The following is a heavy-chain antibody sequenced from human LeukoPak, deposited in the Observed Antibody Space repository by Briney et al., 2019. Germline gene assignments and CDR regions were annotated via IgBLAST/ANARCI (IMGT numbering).Heavy chain of an antibody. CDR3: AGDEGLGWPTPLDY. J-gene: IGHJ4*02. Sequence: GGSLRLSCAASGFTVSSNYMSWVRQAPGKGLEWVSVISGSGGSTYYADSVKGRFTISRDNSKNTLYLQMNSLRAEDTAVYYCAGDEGLGWPTPLDYWGQGTLVTVSS. D-gene: IGHD4-23*01. CDR1: GFTVSSNY. V-gene: IGHV3-53*01. CDR2: ISGSGGST.